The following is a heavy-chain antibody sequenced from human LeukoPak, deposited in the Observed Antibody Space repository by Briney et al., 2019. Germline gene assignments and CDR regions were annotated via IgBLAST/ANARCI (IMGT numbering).Heavy chain of an antibody. V-gene: IGHV4-59*01. CDR3: ARDLRTDDYYYYGMDV. J-gene: IGHJ6*02. CDR1: GGFISSYY. D-gene: IGHD3/OR15-3a*01. Sequence: SETLSLTCTVSGGFISSYYWSWIRQPPGKGLEWIGYIYYSGSTNYNPSLKSRVTISVDTSKNQFSLKLSSVTAADTAVYYCARDLRTDDYYYYGMDVWGQGTTVTVSS. CDR2: IYYSGST.